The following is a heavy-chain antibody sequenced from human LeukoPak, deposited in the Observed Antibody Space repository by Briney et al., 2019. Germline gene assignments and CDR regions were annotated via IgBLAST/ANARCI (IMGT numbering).Heavy chain of an antibody. CDR1: GFTFTKYW. CDR2: IKQDGSDK. CDR3: AREVWGPEY. J-gene: IGHJ4*02. D-gene: IGHD1-14*01. V-gene: IGHV3-7*01. Sequence: PRMSLRLSCAASGFTFTKYWMTWVRQAPGKGLEWVGNIKQDGSDKNYMDSVKGRFTISRDNTKNSVYPQMSSLRAEDTAVYYCAREVWGPEYWGQGTLVTVSS.